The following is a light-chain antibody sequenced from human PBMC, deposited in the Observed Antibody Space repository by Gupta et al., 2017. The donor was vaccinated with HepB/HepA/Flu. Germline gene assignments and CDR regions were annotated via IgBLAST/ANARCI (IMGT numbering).Light chain of an antibody. J-gene: IGLJ1*01. V-gene: IGLV1-47*01. CDR1: SSNIGRNY. Sequence: QSVLTQPPSASGTPGQRVTISCSGRSSNIGRNYVYWYQQFPGTAPKLLIYRNNQRPSGVPDRFSGSKSGTSASLAISGLRSDDEADYYCATWDDSLSGYVFGNGTNVTVL. CDR3: ATWDDSLSGYV. CDR2: RNN.